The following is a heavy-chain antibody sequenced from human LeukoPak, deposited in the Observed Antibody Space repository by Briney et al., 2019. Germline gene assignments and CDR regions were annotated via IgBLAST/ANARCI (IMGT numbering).Heavy chain of an antibody. Sequence: GGSLRLSCAASGFTYSSYSMNWVRQVPGKGLEWVSYIDSSSSSIYYADSVKGRFTISRDNAKNSLYLQMNSLRDEDTAVYYCARLVLYDILTGYYLWGQGTLVTVSS. D-gene: IGHD3-9*01. J-gene: IGHJ4*02. V-gene: IGHV3-48*02. CDR2: IDSSSSSI. CDR1: GFTYSSYS. CDR3: ARLVLYDILTGYYL.